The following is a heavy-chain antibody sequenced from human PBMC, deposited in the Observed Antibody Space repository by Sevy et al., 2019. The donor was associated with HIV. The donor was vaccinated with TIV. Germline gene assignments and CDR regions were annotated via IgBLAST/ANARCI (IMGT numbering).Heavy chain of an antibody. J-gene: IGHJ5*02. V-gene: IGHV4-4*07. CDR3: ARDLTGEAVAGTVNRFDP. Sequence: SETLSLTCTVSGGSISSYYWSWIRQPAGKGLEWIGRIYTSGSTNYNPSLRSRVTMSVDTSKNQFSLKLSSVTAADTAMYFCARDLTGEAVAGTVNRFDPWGQGTLVTVSS. CDR2: IYTSGST. CDR1: GGSISSYY. D-gene: IGHD6-19*01.